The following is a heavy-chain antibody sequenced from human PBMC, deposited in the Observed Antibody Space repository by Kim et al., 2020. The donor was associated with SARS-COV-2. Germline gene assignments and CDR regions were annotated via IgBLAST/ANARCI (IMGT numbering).Heavy chain of an antibody. J-gene: IGHJ4*02. Sequence: YAASVKVLFTISRDIAKTSVDLQKNSLRAGDTAVYYCARGGGSSSAFFDYWGQGTLVTVSS. D-gene: IGHD6-6*01. V-gene: IGHV3-11*05. CDR3: ARGGGSSSAFFDY.